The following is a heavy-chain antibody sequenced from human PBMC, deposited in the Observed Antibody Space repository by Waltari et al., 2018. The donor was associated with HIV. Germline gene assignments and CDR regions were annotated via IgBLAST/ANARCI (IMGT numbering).Heavy chain of an antibody. CDR3: HRPWDSDHWGSDL. V-gene: IGHV1-2*02. D-gene: IGHD3-16*01. J-gene: IGHJ4*01. Sequence: QDQLIQSGTEVKEPGASLSVPCRPSGYTFICYFIHWVRQAPGQGLEWMGDLNPRSGDTEYAQKFRGRVTLTGDTSVNTAYLDLKGLRFDDTATYFCHRPWDSDHWGSDLWGQGTLVIVS. CDR2: LNPRSGDT. CDR1: GYTFICYF.